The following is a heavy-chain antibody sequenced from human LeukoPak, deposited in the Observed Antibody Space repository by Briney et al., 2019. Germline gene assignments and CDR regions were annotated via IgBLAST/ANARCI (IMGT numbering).Heavy chain of an antibody. J-gene: IGHJ4*02. Sequence: ASVKVSCKTSGYSFTSYNLHWVRQAPGQRLEWMGIIKPSGGNTNYAQKFQGRVTMTRDTSTSTVYMELSSLKSEDTAVYYCARGLRIAAAGTLGFGYWGQGTLVTVSS. CDR2: IKPSGGNT. CDR3: ARGLRIAAAGTLGFGY. V-gene: IGHV1-46*01. CDR1: GYSFTSYN. D-gene: IGHD6-13*01.